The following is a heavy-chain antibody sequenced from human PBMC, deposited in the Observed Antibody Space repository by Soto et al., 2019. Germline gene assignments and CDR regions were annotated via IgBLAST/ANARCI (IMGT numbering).Heavy chain of an antibody. J-gene: IGHJ4*02. CDR3: ARVHPGYYFDY. CDR1: GFTFSSYG. Sequence: GGSLRLSCAASGFTFSSYGMHWVRQAPGKGLEWVAVIWYDGSNKYYADSVKGRFTISRDNSKNTLYLQMNSLRAEDTALYYCARVHPGYYFDYWGQGTLVTVSS. D-gene: IGHD7-27*01. V-gene: IGHV3-33*01. CDR2: IWYDGSNK.